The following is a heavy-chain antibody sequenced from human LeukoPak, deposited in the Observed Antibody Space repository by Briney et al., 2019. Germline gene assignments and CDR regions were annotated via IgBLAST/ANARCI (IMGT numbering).Heavy chain of an antibody. CDR1: GGSISSFY. D-gene: IGHD6-19*01. CDR3: ARSRYSSGSYYFDY. CDR2: IYDSGTT. V-gene: IGHV4-59*08. Sequence: SETLSLTCTVSGGSISSFYWSWIRQPPGKGLAWIGFIYDSGTTNYNPSLRSRVTVSVGTSKNQFSLKLTSVTAADTAVYYCARSRYSSGSYYFDYWGQGTLVTVSS. J-gene: IGHJ4*02.